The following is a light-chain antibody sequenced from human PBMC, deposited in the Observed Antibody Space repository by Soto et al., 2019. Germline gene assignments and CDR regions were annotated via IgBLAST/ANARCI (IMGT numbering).Light chain of an antibody. V-gene: IGLV1-47*01. CDR2: WND. Sequence: QSVLTQPPSASGTPGQRVTISCSGSSSNIGSNYVYWYQLLPGTAPKVVIYWNDERPSGVPDRFSGSKSGTSASLAISGPRSEEEVDYTCGDGDDRLSGYVFGSGTKAPVL. CDR1: SSNIGSNY. J-gene: IGLJ1*01. CDR3: GDGDDRLSGYV.